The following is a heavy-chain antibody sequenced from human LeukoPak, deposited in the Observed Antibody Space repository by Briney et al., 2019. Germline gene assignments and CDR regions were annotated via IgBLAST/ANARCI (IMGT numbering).Heavy chain of an antibody. J-gene: IGHJ4*02. CDR1: GFNFASHW. CDR3: AKWKYSNSGIDDY. CDR2: ISGSGDNT. D-gene: IGHD6-6*01. Sequence: GGSLRLSCAASGFNFASHWMHWVRQTPGKGLEWVSVISGSGDNTYYADSVKGRFTISRDNSKNMLYLQMNSLRAEDTAVYYCAKWKYSNSGIDDYWGQGTLVTVSS. V-gene: IGHV3-23*01.